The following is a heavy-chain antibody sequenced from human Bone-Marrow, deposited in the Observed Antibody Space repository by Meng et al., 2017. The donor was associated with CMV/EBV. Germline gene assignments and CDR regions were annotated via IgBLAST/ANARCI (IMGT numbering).Heavy chain of an antibody. Sequence: GESLKISCAASGFTFSSYWMSWVRQAPGKGLEWVANIKQDGSEKYYVDSVKGRFTISRDNAKNSLYLQMNSLRAEDTAVYYCARRYSSGWDYYYYYGMDVCGQGTTVTVSS. D-gene: IGHD6-19*01. CDR2: IKQDGSEK. CDR3: ARRYSSGWDYYYYYGMDV. CDR1: GFTFSSYW. V-gene: IGHV3-7*01. J-gene: IGHJ6*02.